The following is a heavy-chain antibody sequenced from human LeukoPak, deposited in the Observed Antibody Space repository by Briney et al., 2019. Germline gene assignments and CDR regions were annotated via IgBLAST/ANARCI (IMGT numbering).Heavy chain of an antibody. CDR3: ARDRPGRITFALNWFDP. Sequence: GASVKVSCKASGYTFTSYDINWVRQATGQGLEWMGWMNPNSGNTGYAQKFQGRVTMTRNTSISTAYMELSSLRSEDTAVYYCARDRPGRITFALNWFDPWGQGTQVTVSS. CDR1: GYTFTSYD. CDR2: MNPNSGNT. J-gene: IGHJ5*02. D-gene: IGHD3-16*01. V-gene: IGHV1-8*01.